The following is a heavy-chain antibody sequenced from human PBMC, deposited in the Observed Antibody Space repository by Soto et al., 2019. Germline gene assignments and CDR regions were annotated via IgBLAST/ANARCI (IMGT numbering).Heavy chain of an antibody. CDR1: GGSISSSSYY. J-gene: IGHJ4*02. D-gene: IGHD6-13*01. CDR3: ARHPTVQYSSSWYECYFDY. Sequence: QLQLQESGPGLVKPSETLSLTCTVSGGSISSSSYYWGWIRQPPGKGLEWIGSIYYSGSTYYNPSLKSRVTISVDTSKNQFSLKLSSVTAADTAVYYCARHPTVQYSSSWYECYFDYWGQGTLVTVSS. V-gene: IGHV4-39*01. CDR2: IYYSGST.